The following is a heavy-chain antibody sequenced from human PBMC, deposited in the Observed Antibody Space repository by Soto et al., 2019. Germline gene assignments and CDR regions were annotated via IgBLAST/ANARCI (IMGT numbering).Heavy chain of an antibody. D-gene: IGHD4-17*01. CDR2: ISSSSSTI. J-gene: IGHJ3*02. V-gene: IGHV3-48*01. CDR1: GFSFSTYS. CDR3: ARASHDYGDYCDAFDI. Sequence: PGGSLRLSCAASGFSFSTYSMNWVRQAPGKGLEWVSYISSSSSTIYYADSVKGRFTISRDNAKNSLYLQMNSLRAEDTAVYYCARASHDYGDYCDAFDIWGQGTMVTVSS.